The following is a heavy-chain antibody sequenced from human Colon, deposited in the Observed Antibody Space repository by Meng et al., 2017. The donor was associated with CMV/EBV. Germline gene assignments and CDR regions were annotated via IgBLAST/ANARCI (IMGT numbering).Heavy chain of an antibody. Sequence: QVSCQGSGYSFTSYWIGWVRQMPGKGLEWMGLIHPGDSDTRYSPSHQGQINTPDYKSIRTAYPQWSSLKAPDTAMYYLARLALYYYDSSPSRGFDPWGQGTLVTVSS. CDR3: ARLALYYYDSSPSRGFDP. J-gene: IGHJ5*02. CDR2: IHPGDSDT. CDR1: GYSFTSYW. V-gene: IGHV5-51*01. D-gene: IGHD3-22*01.